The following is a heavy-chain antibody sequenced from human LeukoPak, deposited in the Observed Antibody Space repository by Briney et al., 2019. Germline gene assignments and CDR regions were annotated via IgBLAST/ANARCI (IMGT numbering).Heavy chain of an antibody. CDR1: GYTFTSYG. CDR3: ARVLVRGSASDAFDI. CDR2: ISAYNGNT. J-gene: IGHJ3*02. V-gene: IGHV1-18*01. Sequence: ASVKVSCKASGYTFTSYGISWVRQAPGQGLEWMGWISAYNGNTNYAQKLQGRVTMTTDTSTSTAYMELRSLRSDDTAVYYCARVLVRGSASDAFDIWGQGTMVTVSS. D-gene: IGHD3-10*01.